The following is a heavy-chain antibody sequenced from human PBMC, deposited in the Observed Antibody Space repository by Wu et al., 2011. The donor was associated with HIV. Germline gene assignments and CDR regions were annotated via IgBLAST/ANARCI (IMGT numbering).Heavy chain of an antibody. D-gene: IGHD1-26*01. V-gene: IGHV1-24*01. CDR3: ARLRTSSDGTVGARIGAYHYYGMDV. CDR2: FDPEDGKR. CDR1: GYTLTELS. J-gene: IGHJ6*02. Sequence: QVQLVQSGAEVKKPGASVKVSCKVSGYTLTELSMHWVRQAPGKGLEWMGGFDPEDGKRIYAQKFQGRVTMTEDTSTSAAYMELSSLTSEDTAIYYCARLRTSSDGTVGARIGAYHYYGMDVWAKGPRSPSP.